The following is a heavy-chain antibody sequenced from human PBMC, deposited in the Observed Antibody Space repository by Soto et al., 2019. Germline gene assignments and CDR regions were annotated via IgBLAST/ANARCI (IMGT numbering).Heavy chain of an antibody. D-gene: IGHD2-15*01. CDR2: MNPSTGNT. Sequence: QVQLVQSGAEVKKPGASVKVSCKASGFTFTSYDINWVRQATGQGLEWMGWMNPSTGNTGYAQKFQGRVSMTRNISINTAYMELSSLTSEDTAVYYCAKGRVLGWSIFWYFDLWGRGTLVTVSS. J-gene: IGHJ2*01. V-gene: IGHV1-8*01. CDR3: AKGRVLGWSIFWYFDL. CDR1: GFTFTSYD.